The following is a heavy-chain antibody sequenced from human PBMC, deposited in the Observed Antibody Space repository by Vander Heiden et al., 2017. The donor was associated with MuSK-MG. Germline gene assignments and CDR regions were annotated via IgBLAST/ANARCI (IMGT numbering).Heavy chain of an antibody. J-gene: IGHJ5*01. CDR3: AKNSGWFNS. D-gene: IGHD6-19*01. V-gene: IGHV3-23*01. CDR1: GFNFRGTD. CDR2: ISGDGADT. Sequence: EVQLLDSGGGLVQPGGSLRLSCAAPGFNFRGTDMPWVRQAPGRGLEWVSFISGDGADTHYADSVKGRFTISRDNSKNTFYLQMNSLRADDTAVYYCAKNSGWFNSWGQGNLVTVSS.